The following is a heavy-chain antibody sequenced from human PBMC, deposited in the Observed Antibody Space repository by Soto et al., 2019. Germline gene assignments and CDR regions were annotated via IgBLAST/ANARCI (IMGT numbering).Heavy chain of an antibody. D-gene: IGHD3-22*01. CDR3: AKHLEYDSSWPLHY. V-gene: IGHV3-23*01. J-gene: IGHJ4*02. CDR2: FDGSVGHT. Sequence: PGGSLRLSCAASGFSFSSYAVSWVRQAPGKGLEWVSVFDGSVGHTYYTNSVKGRFTISNDNSKNTLFLQMNSLKAEDTAVYFCAKHLEYDSSWPLHYWGQGTLVTVSS. CDR1: GFSFSSYA.